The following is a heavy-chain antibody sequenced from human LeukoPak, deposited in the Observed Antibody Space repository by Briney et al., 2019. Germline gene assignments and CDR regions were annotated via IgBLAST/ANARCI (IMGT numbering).Heavy chain of an antibody. V-gene: IGHV3-23*01. CDR1: GFTFSSYA. J-gene: IGHJ6*03. Sequence: HPGGSLRLSCAASGFTFSSYAMSWVRQAPGKGLEWVSAISGSGGSTYYADSVKGRFTISRDNSKNTLYLQMDSLRAEDTAVYYCARDPYSGGYGAYYYYYMDVWGKGTTVTISS. D-gene: IGHD1-26*01. CDR2: ISGSGGST. CDR3: ARDPYSGGYGAYYYYYMDV.